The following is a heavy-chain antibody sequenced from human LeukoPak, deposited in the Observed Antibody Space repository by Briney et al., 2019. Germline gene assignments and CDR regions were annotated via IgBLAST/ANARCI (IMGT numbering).Heavy chain of an antibody. V-gene: IGHV3-48*01. D-gene: IGHD3-10*01. CDR1: GFTFSNYN. CDR2: ISSSSSTI. CDR3: ARALWFGETFPAY. Sequence: GGSLRLSCAASGFTFSNYNMNWVRQAPGKGLEWVSYISSSSSTIYYADSVKGRFTISRDNAKNSLYLQMNSLRAEDTAVYYCARALWFGETFPAYWGQGTLVTVSS. J-gene: IGHJ4*02.